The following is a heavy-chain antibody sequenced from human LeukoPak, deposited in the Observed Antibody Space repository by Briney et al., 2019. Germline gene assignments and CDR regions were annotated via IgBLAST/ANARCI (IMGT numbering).Heavy chain of an antibody. CDR3: ARESKSRPFDI. V-gene: IGHV3-33*01. CDR1: GFTFSSYG. J-gene: IGHJ3*02. CDR2: IWYDGSNK. Sequence: GGSLRLSCAASGFTFSSYGMHWVRQAPGKGLEWVAVIWYDGSNKYYADSVKGRFTISRDNSKNTLYLQMNSLRAEGTAVYYCARESKSRPFDIWGQGTMVTVSS.